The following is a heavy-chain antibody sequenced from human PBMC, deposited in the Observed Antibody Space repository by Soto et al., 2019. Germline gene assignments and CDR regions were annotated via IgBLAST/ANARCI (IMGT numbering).Heavy chain of an antibody. V-gene: IGHV4-31*03. CDR3: ARGGGTMIVTPFDP. CDR2: IYYSGST. CDR1: GGSISSGGYY. J-gene: IGHJ5*02. D-gene: IGHD3-22*01. Sequence: QVQLQESGPGLVKPSQTLSLTCTVSGGSISSGGYYWSWIRQHPGKGLEWIGYIYYSGSTYYNPSLKSRVTISVDTSKNQFSLKLSSVTAADTAVYHCARGGGTMIVTPFDPWGQGTLVTVSS.